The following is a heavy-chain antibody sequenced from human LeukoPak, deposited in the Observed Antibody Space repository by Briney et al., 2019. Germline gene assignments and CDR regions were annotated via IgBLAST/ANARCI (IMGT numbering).Heavy chain of an antibody. V-gene: IGHV5-51*01. D-gene: IGHD1-1*01. CDR1: GCSFTSYW. CDR3: ARQGWNGCDY. Sequence: GASLQISCKGSGCSFTSYWIGCWRQLPRKGLEWMGIIYPGDSDTRYSPSFQGQVTISADKSISTAYLQWSSLKASDTAMYYCARQGWNGCDYWGQGTLVTVSS. J-gene: IGHJ4*02. CDR2: IYPGDSDT.